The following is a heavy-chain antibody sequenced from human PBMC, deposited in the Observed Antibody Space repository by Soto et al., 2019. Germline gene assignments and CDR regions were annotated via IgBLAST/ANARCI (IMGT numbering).Heavy chain of an antibody. Sequence: ASVKVSCKASGYTFTSYGISWVRQAPGQGLEWMGWISAYNGNTNYAQKLQGRVTMTTDTSTSTAYMELRSLRSDDTAVYYCERDPPPYSSGWYYYYGMDVWGQGTRVTVSS. CDR3: ERDPPPYSSGWYYYYGMDV. D-gene: IGHD6-19*01. CDR2: ISAYNGNT. CDR1: GYTFTSYG. V-gene: IGHV1-18*01. J-gene: IGHJ6*02.